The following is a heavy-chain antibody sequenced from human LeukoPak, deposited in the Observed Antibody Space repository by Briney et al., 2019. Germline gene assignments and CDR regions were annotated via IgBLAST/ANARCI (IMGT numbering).Heavy chain of an antibody. V-gene: IGHV4-39*07. D-gene: IGHD1-14*01. J-gene: IGHJ3*02. Sequence: SETLSLTCTVSGGSISSSSYYWGWIRQPPGKGLEWIGSIYYSGSTYFNPSLKSRVTMSVDTSKNQFSLKLSSVTAADTAVYYCARTGKAFDIWGQGTMVTVSS. CDR3: ARTGKAFDI. CDR2: IYYSGST. CDR1: GGSISSSSYY.